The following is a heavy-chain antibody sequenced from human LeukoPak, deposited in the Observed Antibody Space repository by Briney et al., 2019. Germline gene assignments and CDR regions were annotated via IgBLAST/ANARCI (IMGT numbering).Heavy chain of an antibody. CDR3: ATDFYRGRQFDY. Sequence: ASVKVSCKVSGNTFTDLSMNWVRQAPGKGLEWMGGFDPEDVETIYAQKFQGGVTMTEDTSTETAYMELTSLRPEDTAVYYCATDFYRGRQFDYWGQGTLVTVSS. CDR1: GNTFTDLS. CDR2: FDPEDVET. V-gene: IGHV1-24*01. J-gene: IGHJ4*02. D-gene: IGHD2/OR15-2a*01.